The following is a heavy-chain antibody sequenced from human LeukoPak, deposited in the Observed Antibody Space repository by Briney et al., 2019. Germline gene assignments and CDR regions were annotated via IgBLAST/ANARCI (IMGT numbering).Heavy chain of an antibody. CDR2: ITGSGTTI. V-gene: IGHV3-48*04. J-gene: IGHJ4*02. Sequence: GGSLRLSCAASGFIFSTYSMSWVRQAPGKGLEWASYITGSGTTIYYADSVKGRFTISRDNARNSLYLQMNSLRAEDTAVYYCVRKRGYTYGYDYWGQGTLVTVSS. CDR3: VRKRGYTYGYDY. CDR1: GFIFSTYS. D-gene: IGHD5-18*01.